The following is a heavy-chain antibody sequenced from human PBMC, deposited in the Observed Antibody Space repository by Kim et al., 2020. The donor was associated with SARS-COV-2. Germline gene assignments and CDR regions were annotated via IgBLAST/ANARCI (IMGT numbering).Heavy chain of an antibody. J-gene: IGHJ4*02. V-gene: IGHV3-23*03. CDR1: GFTFSSYA. CDR3: AKGKGYGYVVFDY. CDR2: IYSGGSST. Sequence: GGSLRLSCAASGFTFSSYAMSWVRQAPGKGLEWVSVIYSGGSSTYYADSVKGRFTISRDNSKNTLYLQMNSLRAEDTAVYYCAKGKGYGYVVFDYWGQGTLVTVSS. D-gene: IGHD5-18*01.